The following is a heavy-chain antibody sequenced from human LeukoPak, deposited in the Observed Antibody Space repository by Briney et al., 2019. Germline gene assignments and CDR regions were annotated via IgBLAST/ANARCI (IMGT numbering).Heavy chain of an antibody. D-gene: IGHD3-22*01. J-gene: IGHJ4*02. V-gene: IGHV4-4*07. CDR3: ARSNYDSSGYYHFDY. Sequence: ASGTLSLTCTVSGGSISSYYWSWIRQPAGKGLEWIGRIYTSGSTNYNPSLKSRVTMSVDTSKNQFSLKLSSVTAADTAVYYCARSNYDSSGYYHFDYWGQGTLVTVSS. CDR1: GGSISSYY. CDR2: IYTSGST.